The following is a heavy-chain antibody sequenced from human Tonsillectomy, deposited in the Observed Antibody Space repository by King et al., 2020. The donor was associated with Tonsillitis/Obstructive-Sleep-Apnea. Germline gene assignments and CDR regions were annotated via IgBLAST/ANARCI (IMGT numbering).Heavy chain of an antibody. D-gene: IGHD3-22*01. Sequence: VQLVESGAEVKKPGASVKVSCKASGYTFTRNGISWVRQAPGQGLEWMGWISVYKGNTNYAQKLQGRVTMTTDTSTSTAYMELRSLRSDDTAVYYCARVRYFDSSGYYSMDFDYWGQGTLVTVSS. CDR3: ARVRYFDSSGYYSMDFDY. CDR2: ISVYKGNT. CDR1: GYTFTRNG. J-gene: IGHJ4*02. V-gene: IGHV1-18*01.